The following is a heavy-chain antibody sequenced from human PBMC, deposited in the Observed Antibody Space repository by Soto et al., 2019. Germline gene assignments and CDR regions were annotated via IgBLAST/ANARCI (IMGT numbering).Heavy chain of an antibody. CDR2: FYYTGST. J-gene: IGHJ4*02. CDR1: GGSVSSEHYY. V-gene: IGHV4-61*03. Sequence: QVQLQESGPGLVKSSETLSLTCTVSGGSVSSEHYYWNWIRQPPGKGLEWIGYFYYTGSTNYNPSLHSRLTMSVHLSNHHFSLKLRSVTAADTALYYCPGRPAGQQLPYWGQGTLVTVSS. D-gene: IGHD1-1*01. CDR3: PGRPAGQQLPY.